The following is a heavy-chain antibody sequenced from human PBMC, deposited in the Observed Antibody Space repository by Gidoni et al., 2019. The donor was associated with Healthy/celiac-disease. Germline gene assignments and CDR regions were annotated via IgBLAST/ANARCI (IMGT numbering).Heavy chain of an antibody. CDR3: ARDRIGSGWFDSTDY. V-gene: IGHV1-69*01. CDR2: IIPIVGTA. D-gene: IGHD6-19*01. J-gene: IGHJ4*02. CDR1: GGNCSSYA. Sequence: QVELVQSGTEGKKPGSAGRVSGNASGGNCSSYAISWVRQAPGQGLEWMRGIIPIVGTANYAQKFQGRVTITAADSTSTAYMELSSLRSEDTAVYYCARDRIGSGWFDSTDYWGQGTLVTVSS.